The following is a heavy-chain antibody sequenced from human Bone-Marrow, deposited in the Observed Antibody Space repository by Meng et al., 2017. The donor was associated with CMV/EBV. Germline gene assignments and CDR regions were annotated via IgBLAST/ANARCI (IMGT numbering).Heavy chain of an antibody. J-gene: IGHJ6*02. Sequence: SETLSLTCTVSGGSISSYYWSWIRQPPGKGLEWIGYIYYSGSTNYNPALKSRVTISVDTSNNQFSLKLSSVTAADTAVYYCARYPRKTYCSSTSCHEGYYYYYYGMDVWGQGTTVTVSS. V-gene: IGHV4-59*01. CDR1: GGSISSYY. D-gene: IGHD2-2*01. CDR2: IYYSGST. CDR3: ARYPRKTYCSSTSCHEGYYYYYYGMDV.